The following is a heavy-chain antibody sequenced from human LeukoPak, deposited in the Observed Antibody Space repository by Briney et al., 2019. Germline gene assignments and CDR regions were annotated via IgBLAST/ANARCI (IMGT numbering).Heavy chain of an antibody. CDR3: ARDLKKTYYDILTGYQFLDWFDP. CDR2: IIAYNGNT. D-gene: IGHD3-9*01. Sequence: GPVKVSCKASGYTFTSYGISWVRRAPGQGLEWMGWIIAYNGNTNYAQKLQGRVTMTTDTSTSTAYMELRSLRSDDTAVYYCARDLKKTYYDILTGYQFLDWFDPWGQGTLVTVSS. CDR1: GYTFTSYG. V-gene: IGHV1-18*01. J-gene: IGHJ5*02.